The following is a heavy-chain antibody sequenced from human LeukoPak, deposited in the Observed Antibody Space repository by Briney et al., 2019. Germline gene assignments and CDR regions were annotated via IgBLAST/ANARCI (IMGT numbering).Heavy chain of an antibody. J-gene: IGHJ5*02. D-gene: IGHD1-14*01. CDR3: ARAGYRIKNNWFDP. Sequence: SETLSLTCAVYGGSFSGCYWSWIRQPPGKGLEWIGEINHSGSTNYNPSLKSRVTISVDTSKNQFSLKLSSVTAADTTVYYCARAGYRIKNNWFDPWGQGTLVTVSS. CDR2: INHSGST. V-gene: IGHV4-34*01. CDR1: GGSFSGCY.